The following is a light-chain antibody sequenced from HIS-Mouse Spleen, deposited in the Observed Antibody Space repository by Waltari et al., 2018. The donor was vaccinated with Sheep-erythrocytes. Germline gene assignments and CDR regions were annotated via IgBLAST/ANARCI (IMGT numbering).Light chain of an antibody. CDR1: KGISSY. CDR2: AAS. V-gene: IGKV1-9*01. Sequence: EIQLTQSPSFLSASVGDRVTITCRASKGISSYLAWYQQKPGKDPKLLIYAASTLQSGVPSRFSGSGSGTDFTLTISSLQPEDFATYYCQQLNSYPSTFGPGTKVDIK. CDR3: QQLNSYPST. J-gene: IGKJ3*01.